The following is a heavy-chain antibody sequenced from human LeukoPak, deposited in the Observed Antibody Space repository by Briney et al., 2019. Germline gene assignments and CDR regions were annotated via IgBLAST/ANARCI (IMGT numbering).Heavy chain of an antibody. J-gene: IGHJ4*02. CDR1: GYTLTNHG. D-gene: IGHD1-26*01. V-gene: IGHV1-18*01. Sequence: ASVKVSCKASGYTLTNHGITWVRQAPGQGLEWMGWASTHNGDTKYAQRIQGRVTMTTDTSTSTAYMELRSLRSDDTAVYFCVSRHSSGTYYYWGQGTLVIVSS. CDR2: ASTHNGDT. CDR3: VSRHSSGTYYY.